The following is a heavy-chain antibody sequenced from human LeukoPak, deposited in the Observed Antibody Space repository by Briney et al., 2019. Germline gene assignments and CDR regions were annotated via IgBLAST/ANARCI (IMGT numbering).Heavy chain of an antibody. CDR1: GFTFSSYW. CDR2: IKQDGSEK. CDR3: AGAELWSTSDFDY. J-gene: IGHJ4*02. D-gene: IGHD5-18*01. V-gene: IGHV3-7*03. Sequence: GGSLRLSCAASGFTFSSYWMSWVRQAPGKGLEWVANIKQDGSEKYYVDSVKGRFTISRDNAKNSLYLQMNSLRAEDTAVYYCAGAELWSTSDFDYWGQGTLVTVSS.